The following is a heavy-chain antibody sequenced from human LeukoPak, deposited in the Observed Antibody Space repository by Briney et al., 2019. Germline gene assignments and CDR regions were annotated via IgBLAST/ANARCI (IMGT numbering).Heavy chain of an antibody. CDR2: IWFDGNNK. CDR3: AKYAYNWNAPDGFDM. J-gene: IGHJ3*02. Sequence: PGRSLRLSCAASGFIFSSYGINWVRQAPGKGLEWVAVIWFDGNNKYYADSVKGRFTISRDNSETTLFLQMNSLRSDDTSVYFCAKYAYNWNAPDGFDMWGQGTMVIVSS. CDR1: GFIFSSYG. D-gene: IGHD1-1*01. V-gene: IGHV3-33*06.